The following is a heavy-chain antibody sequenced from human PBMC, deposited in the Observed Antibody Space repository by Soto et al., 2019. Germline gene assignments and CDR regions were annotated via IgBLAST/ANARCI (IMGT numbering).Heavy chain of an antibody. CDR1: GFTSDDYA. CDR2: ATSQAFGGTT. Sequence: PGGSLRLSCTFSGFTSDDYALTWVRQAPGKGLEWVAFATSQAFGGTTDYAASVKGRFTISRADSTTFAYLQINSLQTADTAIYSCTRDGDFYGMDVWGQGTTVTVSS. J-gene: IGHJ6*02. CDR3: TRDGDFYGMDV. V-gene: IGHV3-49*04.